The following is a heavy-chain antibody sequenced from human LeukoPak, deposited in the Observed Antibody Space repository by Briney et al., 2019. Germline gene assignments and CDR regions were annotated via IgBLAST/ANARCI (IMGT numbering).Heavy chain of an antibody. V-gene: IGHV3-23*01. CDR2: ISGSGGNT. J-gene: IGHJ4*02. D-gene: IGHD3-9*01. CDR1: GFTFNYYA. Sequence: GGSLRLPCAASGFTFNYYAMYWVRQAPGKGLEWVTAISGSGGNTYYADSVKGRFTISRDNSKNMVYLQMNSLRAEDTAVYYCAKGIDILTAYLDYWGQGTLVTVSS. CDR3: AKGIDILTAYLDY.